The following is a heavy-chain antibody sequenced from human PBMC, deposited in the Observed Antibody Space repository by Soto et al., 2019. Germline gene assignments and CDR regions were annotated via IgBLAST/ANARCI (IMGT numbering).Heavy chain of an antibody. J-gene: IGHJ6*02. D-gene: IGHD6-13*01. Sequence: SETLSLTCAVYGGSFSGFYWSWIRQPPGKGLEWIGEIDHSGRTKYNAPLKGRVTISVDTSKKQFSLKLSSVRAGDTAVYYCARVGSSSSADYYYGMDVWGQGTTVTVSS. CDR2: IDHSGRT. CDR1: GGSFSGFY. CDR3: ARVGSSSSADYYYGMDV. V-gene: IGHV4-34*01.